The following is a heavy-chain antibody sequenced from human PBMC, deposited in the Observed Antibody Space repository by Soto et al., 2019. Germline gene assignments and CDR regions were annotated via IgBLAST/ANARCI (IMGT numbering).Heavy chain of an antibody. V-gene: IGHV1-46*01. J-gene: IGHJ6*03. CDR3: ARGSDKPDYYYYYMDV. CDR2: INPSGGST. D-gene: IGHD2-15*01. Sequence: ASVKVSCKASGYTFTSYYMHWVRQAPGQGLEWMGIINPSGGSTSYAQKFQGRVTMTRDTSTSTVYMELSSLRSEDTAVYYCARGSDKPDYYYYYMDVWGKGTTVTVSS. CDR1: GYTFTSYY.